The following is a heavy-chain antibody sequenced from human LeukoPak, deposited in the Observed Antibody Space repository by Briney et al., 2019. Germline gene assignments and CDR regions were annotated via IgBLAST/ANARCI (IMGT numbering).Heavy chain of an antibody. CDR1: GFNFNIYA. Sequence: PGGSLRLSCAASGFNFNIYAVHWVRQAPGKGLEWVAVISYDGSKTYHADSVKGRFTISRDTSKTTLYLQMNSLRAEDTAVYYCATELRILSWGVDAFDIWGQGTMVTVCS. D-gene: IGHD3-10*01. V-gene: IGHV3-30*04. CDR2: ISYDGSKT. J-gene: IGHJ3*02. CDR3: ATELRILSWGVDAFDI.